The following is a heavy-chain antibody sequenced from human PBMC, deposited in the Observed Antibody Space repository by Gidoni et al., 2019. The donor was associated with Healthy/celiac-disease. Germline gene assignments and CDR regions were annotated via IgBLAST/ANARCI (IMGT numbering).Heavy chain of an antibody. J-gene: IGHJ3*02. CDR2: IIPIFGTA. D-gene: IGHD3-10*01. CDR1: GGTFSSYA. Sequence: QVQLVQSGAEVKKPGSSVQVSCKASGGTFSSYAISWVRQAPGQGLEWMGGIIPIFGTANYAQKFQGRVTITADESTSTAYMELSSLRSEDTAVYYCARDNYYGSVAHWAFDIWGQGTMVTVSS. V-gene: IGHV1-69*01. CDR3: ARDNYYGSVAHWAFDI.